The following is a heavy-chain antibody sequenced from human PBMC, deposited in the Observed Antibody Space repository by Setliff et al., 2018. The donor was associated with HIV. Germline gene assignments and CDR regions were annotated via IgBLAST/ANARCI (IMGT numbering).Heavy chain of an antibody. CDR3: ARGREPSYYYYYGMDV. J-gene: IGHJ6*02. CDR1: GYSISSGYY. Sequence: SETLSLTCTVSGYSISSGYYWGWIRQPPGKGLEWIGSIYHSGSTNYNPSLKSRVTISVDKSKNQFSLKLSSVTAADTAVYYCARGREPSYYYYYGMDVWGQGTTVTVSS. V-gene: IGHV4-38-2*02. CDR2: IYHSGST.